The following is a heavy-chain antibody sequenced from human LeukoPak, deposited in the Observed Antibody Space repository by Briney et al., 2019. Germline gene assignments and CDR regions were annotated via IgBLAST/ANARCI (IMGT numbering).Heavy chain of an antibody. Sequence: PGGSLRLSCAASGFTFSSYSMNWVRQAPGKGLEWVSSTSSSSSYIYYADSVKGRFTISRDNAKNSLYLQMNSLRAEDTAVYYCARDSSSWYSRGFDYWGQGTLVTVSS. J-gene: IGHJ4*02. D-gene: IGHD6-13*01. CDR1: GFTFSSYS. V-gene: IGHV3-21*01. CDR3: ARDSSSWYSRGFDY. CDR2: TSSSSSYI.